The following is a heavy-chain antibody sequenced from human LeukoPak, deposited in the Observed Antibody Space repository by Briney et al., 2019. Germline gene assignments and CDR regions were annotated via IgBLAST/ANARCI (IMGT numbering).Heavy chain of an antibody. V-gene: IGHV3-74*01. D-gene: IGHD3-3*02. CDR2: IDIDGSST. J-gene: IGHJ4*02. CDR1: GFTFSSYW. CDR3: ARPLASGPDF. Sequence: PGGSLRLSCAASGFTFSSYWMHWVRQAPGKGLVWVSRIDIDGSSTRYADSVEGRFTISRDNAKNTLYLQMNGLRAEDTAVYYCARPLASGPDFWGQGTLVTVSS.